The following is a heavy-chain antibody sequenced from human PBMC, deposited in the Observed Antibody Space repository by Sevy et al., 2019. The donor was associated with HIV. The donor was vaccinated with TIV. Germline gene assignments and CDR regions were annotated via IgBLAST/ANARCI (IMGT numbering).Heavy chain of an antibody. J-gene: IGHJ4*02. V-gene: IGHV3-30*04. CDR2: ISYGGTNK. CDR1: GFTFSDYA. Sequence: GGSLRLSCAASGFTFSDYAIHWVRQAPGKGLEWLAAISYGGTNKYYTDSVKGRFTISRDNSKNTLYLQMNSLRVEDTAVYYCVRGRDYGNFDYWGQGTLVTVSS. CDR3: VRGRDYGNFDY. D-gene: IGHD3-10*01.